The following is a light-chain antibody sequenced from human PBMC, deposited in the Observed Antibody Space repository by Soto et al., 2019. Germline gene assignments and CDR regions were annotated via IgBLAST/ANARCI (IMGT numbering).Light chain of an antibody. J-gene: IGKJ1*01. Sequence: DTQMTQSPSSLAASVGDRVTITCRASQNVRSYLNWYQQKPGKAPNLLIYETSTLQSGVPSRFSGDGYGTDFTLSISSLQPEDFAIYYCQQTFSTPRTFRQGTKVEI. CDR2: ETS. CDR1: QNVRSY. V-gene: IGKV1-39*01. CDR3: QQTFSTPRT.